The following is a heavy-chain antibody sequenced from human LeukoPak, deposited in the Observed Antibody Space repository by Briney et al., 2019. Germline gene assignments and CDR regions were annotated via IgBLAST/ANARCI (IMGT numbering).Heavy chain of an antibody. J-gene: IGHJ6*03. CDR1: GGTFSSYT. V-gene: IGHV1-69*02. CDR2: IIPILGIA. CDR3: ARTIPYYYYYMDV. Sequence: SVKVSCKASGGTFSSYTISWVRQAPGQGLEWTGRIIPILGIANYAQKLQGRVTITADKSTSTAYMELSSLRSEDTAVYYCARTIPYYYYYMDVWGKGTTVTVSS. D-gene: IGHD3-3*01.